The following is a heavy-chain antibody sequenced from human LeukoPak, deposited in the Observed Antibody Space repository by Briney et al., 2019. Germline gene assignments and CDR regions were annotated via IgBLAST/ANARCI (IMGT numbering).Heavy chain of an antibody. V-gene: IGHV3-74*01. CDR3: ARLGYSSEP. J-gene: IGHJ5*02. CDR2: MNTDGSIT. D-gene: IGHD6-13*01. CDR1: GFTFSSYW. Sequence: QPGGSLRLSCAASGFTFSSYWMHWVRQAPGKGLVWVSRMNTDGSITSYADSVKGRFTISRDNDKNTLYLQMNSLRAEDTAVYYCARLGYSSEPWGQGTLVTVSS.